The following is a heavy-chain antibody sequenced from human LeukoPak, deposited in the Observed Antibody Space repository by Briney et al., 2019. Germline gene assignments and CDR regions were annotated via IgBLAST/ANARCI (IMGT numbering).Heavy chain of an antibody. Sequence: PGGSLRLSCAASGFTFSSYTMNWVRQALGKGLEWVSSISGSSRHKYYADSVKGRFTISRDNAKNSLYLQMSSLRAEDTAVYYCARTANFAAGYYIDYWGQGTLVTVSS. V-gene: IGHV3-21*01. CDR2: ISGSSRHK. D-gene: IGHD6-25*01. CDR3: ARTANFAAGYYIDY. J-gene: IGHJ4*02. CDR1: GFTFSSYT.